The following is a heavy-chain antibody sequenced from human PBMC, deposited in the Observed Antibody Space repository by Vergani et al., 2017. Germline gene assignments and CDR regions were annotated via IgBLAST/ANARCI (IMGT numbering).Heavy chain of an antibody. J-gene: IGHJ4*02. CDR3: AKDSYGGSYSNFDY. CDR1: GFTFSSYG. D-gene: IGHD1-26*01. V-gene: IGHV3-48*01. CDR2: ITPSGSAI. Sequence: EVQLVESGGGLVQPGGSVRLSCVASGFTFSSYGMTWVRQAPGRGLEWVSFITPSGSAIHNADSVEGRFTISRDYAKNSLHLQMNSLRAEDTAIYYCAKDSYGGSYSNFDYWGQGTLVTVSS.